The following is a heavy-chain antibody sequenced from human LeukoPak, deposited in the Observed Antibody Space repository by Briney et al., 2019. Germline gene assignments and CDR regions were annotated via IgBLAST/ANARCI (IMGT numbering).Heavy chain of an antibody. V-gene: IGHV3-23*01. CDR1: GFTFSSYA. CDR2: ISGSGGST. Sequence: GGSLRLSCAASGFTFSSYAMSWVRQAPGKGLEWVSAISGSGGSTYYADSVKGRFTISRDNSKNTLYLQMNSLRAEDTAVYYCAKDSSSGWYYYYYYMDVWGKGTPVTVSS. CDR3: AKDSSSGWYYYYYYMDV. J-gene: IGHJ6*03. D-gene: IGHD6-19*01.